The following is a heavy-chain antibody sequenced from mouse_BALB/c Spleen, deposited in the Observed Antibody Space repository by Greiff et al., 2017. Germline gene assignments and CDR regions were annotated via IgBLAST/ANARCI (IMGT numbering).Heavy chain of an antibody. CDR2: ISSGGSYT. J-gene: IGHJ2*01. CDR1: GFTFSSYA. D-gene: IGHD1-1*01. Sequence: EVKLVESGGGLVKPGGSLKLSCAASGFTFSSYAMSWVRQTPEKRLEWVATISSGGSYTYYPDSVKGRFTISRDNAKNTLYLQMSSLRSEDTAMYYWARHEVVARDFDYWGQGTTLTVSS. CDR3: ARHEVVARDFDY. V-gene: IGHV5-9-3*01.